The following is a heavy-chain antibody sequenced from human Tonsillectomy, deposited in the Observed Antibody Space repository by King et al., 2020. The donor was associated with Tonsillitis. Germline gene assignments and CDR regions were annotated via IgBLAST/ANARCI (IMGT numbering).Heavy chain of an antibody. Sequence: VQLVQSGGGVVQPGRSLRLSCAASGFTFSSYAMHWVRQAPGKELEWVAVISYDGSNKYYADSVKGRFTISRDNSKNTLYLQMNSLRAEDTAVYYCARERSSDPDAFDIWGQGTMVTVSS. J-gene: IGHJ3*02. D-gene: IGHD2-2*01. CDR3: ARERSSDPDAFDI. CDR2: ISYDGSNK. V-gene: IGHV3-30-3*01. CDR1: GFTFSSYA.